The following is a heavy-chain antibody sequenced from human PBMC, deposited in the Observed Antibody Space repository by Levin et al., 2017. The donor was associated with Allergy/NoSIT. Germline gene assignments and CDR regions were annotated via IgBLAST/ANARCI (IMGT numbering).Heavy chain of an antibody. V-gene: IGHV3-23*01. D-gene: IGHD6-13*01. CDR1: GFTFSSYA. CDR2: ISGSGGST. J-gene: IGHJ4*02. CDR3: AKAPGRSYSSSWYRGIDY. Sequence: GESLKISCAASGFTFSSYAMSWVRQAPGKGLEWVSAISGSGGSTYYADSVKGRFTISRDNSKNTLYLQMNSLRAEDTAVYYCAKAPGRSYSSSWYRGIDYWGQGTLVTVSS.